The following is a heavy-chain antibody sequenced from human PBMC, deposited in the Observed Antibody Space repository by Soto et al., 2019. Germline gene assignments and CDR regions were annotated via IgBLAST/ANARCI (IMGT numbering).Heavy chain of an antibody. CDR1: GGSISGSDYY. D-gene: IGHD3-10*01. CDR3: ARGAGYYDSGRPSLDS. CDR2: IYYSGST. V-gene: IGHV4-30-4*01. J-gene: IGHJ4*02. Sequence: QVLLQESGPGLVKASQTLSLTCTVSGGSISGSDYYWSWIRQPPGKGLEWIGFIYYSGSTYYSPSLKTQVIISVDTSKNQFSLKLTSVTAADTAIYYCARGAGYYDSGRPSLDSWGQGTLVTVSS.